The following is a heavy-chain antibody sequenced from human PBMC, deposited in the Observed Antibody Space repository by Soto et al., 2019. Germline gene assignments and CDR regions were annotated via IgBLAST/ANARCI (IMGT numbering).Heavy chain of an antibody. J-gene: IGHJ4*02. CDR1: GFMFNNYA. D-gene: IGHD3-22*01. Sequence: PGGSLRLSCEASGFMFNNYAMSWVRQAPGKGLEWVSTVSVSGGTTYYADSLKGRFTISRDNSKKTVYLQMNRLRADDTAIYYCAKGLYYYDSSGYRLFDYWGQGTLVTVSS. V-gene: IGHV3-23*01. CDR2: VSVSGGTT. CDR3: AKGLYYYDSSGYRLFDY.